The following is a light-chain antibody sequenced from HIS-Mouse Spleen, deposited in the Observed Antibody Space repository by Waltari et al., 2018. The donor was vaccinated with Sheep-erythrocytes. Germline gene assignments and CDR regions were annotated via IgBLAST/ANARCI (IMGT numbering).Light chain of an antibody. CDR1: QSLLHSNGYNY. J-gene: IGKJ4*01. Sequence: DIVMTQSPLSLPVTPGEPASISCRSSQSLLHSNGYNYLDLYLQKPGQSPQLLIYLGSNRASRVPDRFSGSGSGTDFRLNISRVEAEDVGVYYCMQALQTPLTFGGGTKVEIK. CDR2: LGS. CDR3: MQALQTPLT. V-gene: IGKV2-28*01.